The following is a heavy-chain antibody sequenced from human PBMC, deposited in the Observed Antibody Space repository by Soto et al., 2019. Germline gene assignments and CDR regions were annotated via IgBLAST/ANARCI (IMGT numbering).Heavy chain of an antibody. CDR3: ATAEGYDSSGYYSPY. CDR2: INHSGST. D-gene: IGHD3-22*01. J-gene: IGHJ4*02. CDR1: GGSLSGYY. Sequence: SETLSLTCAVYGGSLSGYYWSWIRQPPGKGLEWIGEINHSGSTNYNSSLKSRVTITVNTSTDTAYMELSSLRSEDTAVYYRATAEGYDSSGYYSPYWGQGPLVTVS. V-gene: IGHV4-34*01.